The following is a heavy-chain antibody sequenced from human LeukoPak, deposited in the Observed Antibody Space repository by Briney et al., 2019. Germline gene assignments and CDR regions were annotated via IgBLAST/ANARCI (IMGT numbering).Heavy chain of an antibody. CDR2: IYHSGNT. Sequence: SETLSLTCIVSGGSFSSSAYYWGWIRQPPGEGLQWIGSIYHSGNTYYNSSLKSRVTISVDTSTSQFSLRLSSVTAADTAVYYCARGFNWFDPWGQGTLVTVSS. V-gene: IGHV4-39*01. J-gene: IGHJ5*02. CDR1: GGSFSSSAYY. CDR3: ARGFNWFDP.